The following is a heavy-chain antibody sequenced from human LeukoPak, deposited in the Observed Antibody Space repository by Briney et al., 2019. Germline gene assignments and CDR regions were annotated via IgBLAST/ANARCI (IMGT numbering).Heavy chain of an antibody. CDR2: IYYSGST. Sequence: SETLSLTCTVSGGSTSSSSYYWGWIRQPPGKGLEWIGSIYYSGSTYYNPSLKSRVTISVDTSKNQFSLKLSSVTAADTAVYYCAWSGSPYYFDYWGQGTLVTVSS. J-gene: IGHJ4*02. D-gene: IGHD3-3*01. V-gene: IGHV4-39*01. CDR1: GGSTSSSSYY. CDR3: AWSGSPYYFDY.